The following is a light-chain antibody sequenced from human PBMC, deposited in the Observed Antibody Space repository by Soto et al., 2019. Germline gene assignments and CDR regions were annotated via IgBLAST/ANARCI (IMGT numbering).Light chain of an antibody. CDR3: CSYAGNSTLI. Sequence: QSVLTQPASVSGSPGQSITITCTGTRSDVGSYDLVSWYQRHPGKAPQLIIFEGSKRPSGVSSRFSGSKSGNTASLTISGLQAEDEADYYCCSYAGNSTLIFGGGTKVTVL. CDR2: EGS. J-gene: IGLJ2*01. CDR1: RSDVGSYDL. V-gene: IGLV2-23*01.